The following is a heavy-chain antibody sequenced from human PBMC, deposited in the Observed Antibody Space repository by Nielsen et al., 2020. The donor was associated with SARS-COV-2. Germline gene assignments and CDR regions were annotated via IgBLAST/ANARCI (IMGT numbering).Heavy chain of an antibody. V-gene: IGHV7-4-1*02. CDR2: INTNTGNP. Sequence: ASVKVSCKASGYTFTSYAMNWVRQAPGQGLEWMGWINTNTGNPTYAQGFTGRFVFSLDTSVSTAYLQISSLKAEDTAVYYCASGGYDLGYYGMDVWGQGTTVNVSS. CDR3: ASGGYDLGYYGMDV. D-gene: IGHD5-12*01. CDR1: GYTFTSYA. J-gene: IGHJ6*02.